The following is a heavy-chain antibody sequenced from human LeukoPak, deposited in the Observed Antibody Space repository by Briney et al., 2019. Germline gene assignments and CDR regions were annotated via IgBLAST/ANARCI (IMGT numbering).Heavy chain of an antibody. CDR1: GGSISSGGYS. CDR3: ARVKRIVVVPAAALPGSRWDYYYYGMDV. Sequence: SETLSLTCAVSGGSISSGGYSWSWIRQPPGKGLEWIGYIYHSGSTYYNPSLKSRVTISVDRSKNQFSLKLSSVTAADTAVYYCARVKRIVVVPAAALPGSRWDYYYYGMDVWGQGTTVTVSS. D-gene: IGHD2-2*01. V-gene: IGHV4-30-2*01. CDR2: IYHSGST. J-gene: IGHJ6*02.